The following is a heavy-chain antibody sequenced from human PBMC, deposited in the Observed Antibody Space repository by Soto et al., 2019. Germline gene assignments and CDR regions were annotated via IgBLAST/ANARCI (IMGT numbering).Heavy chain of an antibody. Sequence: SVKVSCKASGGTFSSYAISWVRQAPGQGLEWMRGIIPIFGTANYAQKFQGRVTITADESTSTSYMELSSLRSEDTAVYYCARANWNYHTNGGMDVWGKGTTVTVSS. V-gene: IGHV1-69*13. CDR1: GGTFSSYA. J-gene: IGHJ6*04. CDR3: ARANWNYHTNGGMDV. D-gene: IGHD1-7*01. CDR2: IIPIFGTA.